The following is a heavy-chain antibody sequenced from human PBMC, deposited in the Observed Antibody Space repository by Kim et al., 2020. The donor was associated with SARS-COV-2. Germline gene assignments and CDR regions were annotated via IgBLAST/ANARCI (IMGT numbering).Heavy chain of an antibody. D-gene: IGHD5-12*01. V-gene: IGHV1-2*02. Sequence: ASVKVSCKASGYTFTGYYMHWVRQAPGQGLEWMGWINPNSGGTNYAQKFQGRVTMTRDTSISTAYMELSRLRSDDTAVYYCARVDIVATYSYSSGPHFDYWGQGTLVTVSS. CDR1: GYTFTGYY. CDR3: ARVDIVATYSYSSGPHFDY. CDR2: INPNSGGT. J-gene: IGHJ4*02.